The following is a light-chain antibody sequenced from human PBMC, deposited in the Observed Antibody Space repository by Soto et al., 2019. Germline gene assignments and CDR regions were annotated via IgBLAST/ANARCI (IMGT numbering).Light chain of an antibody. V-gene: IGLV2-8*01. CDR1: SSDVGGYDY. CDR3: SSYTGGNPSYV. J-gene: IGLJ1*01. Sequence: QSALTQPPSASGSPGQSVTISCTGTSSDVGGYDYVSWYQQHPGKAPKLMIDEVTIRPSGVSDRLSGSKSGNTASLTVSGLQAEDEADYYCSSYTGGNPSYVFGTGTKVTVL. CDR2: EVT.